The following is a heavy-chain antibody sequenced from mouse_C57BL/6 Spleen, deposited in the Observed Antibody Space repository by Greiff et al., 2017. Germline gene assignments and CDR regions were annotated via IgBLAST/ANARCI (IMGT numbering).Heavy chain of an antibody. CDR2: IDPSDSYT. J-gene: IGHJ2*01. V-gene: IGHV1-69*01. CDR3: ARSEITTVVGGYFDY. D-gene: IGHD1-1*01. CDR1: GYTFTSYW. Sequence: QVQLQQPGAELVMPGASVKLSCKASGYTFTSYWMHWVKQRPGQGLEWIGEIDPSDSYTNYNQKFKGKSTLTVDKSSSTAYMQLSSLTSEDSAVYYCARSEITTVVGGYFDYWGQGTTLTVSS.